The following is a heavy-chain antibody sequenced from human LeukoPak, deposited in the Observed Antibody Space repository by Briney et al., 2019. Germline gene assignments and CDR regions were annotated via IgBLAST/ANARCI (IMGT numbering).Heavy chain of an antibody. Sequence: SETLSLTCAVYGGTFSGYYWSWIRQPPGKRLEWVGESNDSGGTNYNPSLKSRVTISADKSKNQVSLKLTSVTAADTAVYYCARGEWFDPWGQGTLVTVSS. J-gene: IGHJ5*02. CDR3: ARGEWFDP. V-gene: IGHV4-34*01. CDR1: GGTFSGYY. CDR2: SNDSGGT.